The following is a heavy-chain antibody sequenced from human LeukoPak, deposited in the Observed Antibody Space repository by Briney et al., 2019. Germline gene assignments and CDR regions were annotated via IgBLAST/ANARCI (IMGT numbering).Heavy chain of an antibody. D-gene: IGHD3-22*01. Sequence: SVKVSCKASGGTFSSYAISWVRQAPGQGLEWMGRIIPILGIANYAQKFQGRVTITADKSTSTAYMELSSLRSEDTAVYYCARGDSSGFIDYWGQGTLVTVSS. CDR3: ARGDSSGFIDY. CDR1: GGTFSSYA. V-gene: IGHV1-69*04. J-gene: IGHJ4*02. CDR2: IIPILGIA.